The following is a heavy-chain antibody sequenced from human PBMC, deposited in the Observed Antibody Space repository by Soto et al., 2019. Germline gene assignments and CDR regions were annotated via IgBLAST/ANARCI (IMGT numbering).Heavy chain of an antibody. J-gene: IGHJ4*02. V-gene: IGHV4-59*01. CDR3: ARVSDIVAAVFDY. D-gene: IGHD5-12*01. CDR2: IYYSGSN. CDR1: GGSISSYY. Sequence: PSETLSLTCTVSGGSISSYYWSWIRQPPGKGLEWIGYIYYSGSNNYNPSLKNRVTISVDTSKNQFSLKLSSVTAADTAVYYFARVSDIVAAVFDYWGQGTLVTVSS.